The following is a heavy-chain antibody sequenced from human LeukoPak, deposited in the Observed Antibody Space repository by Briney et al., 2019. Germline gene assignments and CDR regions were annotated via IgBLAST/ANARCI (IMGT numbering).Heavy chain of an antibody. CDR3: ARDYSSWYPYYYMDV. J-gene: IGHJ6*03. CDR2: INTNTGNP. D-gene: IGHD6-13*01. V-gene: IGHV7-4-1*02. CDR1: GYTFTDYA. Sequence: ASVKVSCKASGYTFTDYAMNWVRQAPGQGLEWMGWINTNTGNPTYAQGFTGRFVFSLDTSVSTAYLQISSLKAEDTAVYYCARDYSSWYPYYYMDVWGKGTTVTVSS.